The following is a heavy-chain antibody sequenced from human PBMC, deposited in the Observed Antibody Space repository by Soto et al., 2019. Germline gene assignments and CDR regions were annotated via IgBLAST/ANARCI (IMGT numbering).Heavy chain of an antibody. V-gene: IGHV1-2*04. D-gene: IGHD3-22*01. Sequence: QVQLVQSGAEVKKPGASVKVSCKASGYTFTSYYMHWVRQAPGQGLEWMGWINPNSGGTNYAQKFQGWVTMTRDTSISTAYMELSRLRSDDTAVYYCARERAYYDSSGYYYGYYYYGMDVWGQGTTVTVSS. J-gene: IGHJ6*02. CDR1: GYTFTSYY. CDR2: INPNSGGT. CDR3: ARERAYYDSSGYYYGYYYYGMDV.